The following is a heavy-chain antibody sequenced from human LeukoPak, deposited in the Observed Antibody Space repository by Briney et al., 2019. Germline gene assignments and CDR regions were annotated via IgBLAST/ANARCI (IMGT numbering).Heavy chain of an antibody. J-gene: IGHJ4*02. Sequence: GASVKVSCKASGYTFTCYYMHWVRQAPGQGLEWMGRINPNSGGTNYAQKFQGRVTMTRDTAISTAYMELSRLRSDDTAVYHCARVVSKGIGDFDYWGQGTLVTVSS. V-gene: IGHV1-2*06. CDR3: ARVVSKGIGDFDY. CDR2: INPNSGGT. CDR1: GYTFTCYY. D-gene: IGHD3-22*01.